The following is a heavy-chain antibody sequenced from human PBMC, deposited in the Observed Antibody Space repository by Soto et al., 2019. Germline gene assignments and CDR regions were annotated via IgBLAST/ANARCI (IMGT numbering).Heavy chain of an antibody. Sequence: GGSLRLSCAASGFTFDDYAMHWVRQAPGKGLEWVSGISWNSGSIGYADSVKGRFTISRDNAKNSLYLQMNSLRAEDTALYYCAKDSGYDFFDYWGQGTLVP. D-gene: IGHD5-12*01. J-gene: IGHJ4*02. V-gene: IGHV3-9*01. CDR1: GFTFDDYA. CDR3: AKDSGYDFFDY. CDR2: ISWNSGSI.